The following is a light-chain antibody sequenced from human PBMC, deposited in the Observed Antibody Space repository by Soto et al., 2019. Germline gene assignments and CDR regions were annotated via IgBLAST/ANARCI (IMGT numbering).Light chain of an antibody. CDR1: QSVSNSY. Sequence: EIVLTQSPGPLSLSPGERATLSCRASQSVSNSYLTWYQQKPGQAPRLLIYGASSRATGITDRFSGSGSGTDFTLTISRLEPEDFAVYYCQQYGSSPWTFGQGTKVEIK. J-gene: IGKJ1*01. CDR2: GAS. CDR3: QQYGSSPWT. V-gene: IGKV3-20*01.